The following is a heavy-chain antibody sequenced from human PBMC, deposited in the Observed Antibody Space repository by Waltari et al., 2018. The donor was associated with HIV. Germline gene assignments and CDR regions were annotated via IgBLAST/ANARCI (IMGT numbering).Heavy chain of an antibody. D-gene: IGHD1-26*01. Sequence: QVQLQESGPGLVKPSQTLSLTCTVSGGSISSGSYYWSWIRQPAGKGLEWIGRIYTSGSTNYNPSLKSRVTISVDTSKNQFSLKLSSVTAADTAVYYCAVGRDGYSGSSLVDYWGQGTLVTVSS. V-gene: IGHV4-61*02. J-gene: IGHJ4*02. CDR3: AVGRDGYSGSSLVDY. CDR2: IYTSGST. CDR1: GGSISSGSYY.